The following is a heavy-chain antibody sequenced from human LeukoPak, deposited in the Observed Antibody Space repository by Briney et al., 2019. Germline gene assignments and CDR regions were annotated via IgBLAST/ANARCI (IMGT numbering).Heavy chain of an antibody. CDR2: ISYSGST. D-gene: IGHD3-22*01. CDR1: GGSISSYY. V-gene: IGHV4-59*01. CDR3: AREPGFDSSGYLNWFDP. Sequence: SRTLSLTCTVSGGSISSYYWSWIPQPAGKGLEWIACISYSGSTKYNPSLKSRVTISVDTSKNQLSLKLSSVTAADTAVYYCAREPGFDSSGYLNWFDPWGQGALVTVSS. J-gene: IGHJ5*02.